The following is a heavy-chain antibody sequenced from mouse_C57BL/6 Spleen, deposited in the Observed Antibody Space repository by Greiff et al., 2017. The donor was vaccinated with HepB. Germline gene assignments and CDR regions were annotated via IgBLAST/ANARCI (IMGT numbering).Heavy chain of an antibody. Sequence: VQLQQSGPGLVQPSQSLSITCTVSGFSLTSYGVHWVRQSPGKGLEWLGVIWSGGSTDYNAAFISRLSISKDNSKSQVFFKMNSLQADDTAIYYCARYYGSSRGFAYWGQGTLVTVSA. CDR1: GFSLTSYG. J-gene: IGHJ3*01. CDR3: ARYYGSSRGFAY. CDR2: IWSGGST. V-gene: IGHV2-2*01. D-gene: IGHD1-1*01.